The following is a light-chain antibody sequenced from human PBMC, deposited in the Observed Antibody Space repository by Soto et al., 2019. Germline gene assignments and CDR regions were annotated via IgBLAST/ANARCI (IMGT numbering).Light chain of an antibody. J-gene: IGKJ1*01. Sequence: DIQTTQSPSSLSASVGDRVTITCRASQSISSRLAWYQQKLGKAPKVLIYDASSLESGVPSRFSGSGSGTEFTLTISSLQPDDFATYYCQHYSSVWAFGQGTKVDIK. CDR1: QSISSR. CDR2: DAS. V-gene: IGKV1-5*01. CDR3: QHYSSVWA.